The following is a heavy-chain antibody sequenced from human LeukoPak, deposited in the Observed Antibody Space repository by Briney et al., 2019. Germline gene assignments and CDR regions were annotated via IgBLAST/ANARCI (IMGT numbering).Heavy chain of an antibody. V-gene: IGHV3-74*01. J-gene: IGHJ3*02. D-gene: IGHD6-6*01. CDR3: ARGSSSSETGRSAFDI. CDR1: GFTFDDYG. Sequence: GGSLRLSCAASGFTFDDYGMSWVRQAPGKGLEWVSRINSDGSSTSYADSVKGRFTISRDNAKNTLYLQMNSLRAEDTAVYYCARGSSSSETGRSAFDIWGQGTMVTVSS. CDR2: INSDGSST.